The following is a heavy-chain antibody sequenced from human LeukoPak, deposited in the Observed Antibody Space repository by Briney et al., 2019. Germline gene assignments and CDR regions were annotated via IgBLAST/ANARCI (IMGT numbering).Heavy chain of an antibody. CDR2: ISYDGSNK. CDR3: AKDAEEWLRWDGYNWFDP. D-gene: IGHD5-12*01. J-gene: IGHJ5*02. CDR1: GFTFSSYG. Sequence: GGSLRLSCAASGFTFSSYGMHWVRQAPGKGLEWVAVISYDGSNKYYADSVKGRFTISRDNSKNTLYLQMNSLRAEGTAVHYCAKDAEEWLRWDGYNWFDPWGQGTLVTVSS. V-gene: IGHV3-30*18.